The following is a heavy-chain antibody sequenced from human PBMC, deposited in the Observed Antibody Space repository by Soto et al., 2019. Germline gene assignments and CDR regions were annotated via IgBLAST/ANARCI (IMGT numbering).Heavy chain of an antibody. V-gene: IGHV4-31*03. CDR1: GGSISSGGYY. Sequence: QVQLQESGPGLVKPSQTLSLTCTVSGGSISSGGYYWSWIRQHPGKGLEWIGYIYYSGSTYYNPSLKSRXXIXVXXSKNQFSLKLSSVTAADTPVYYCAREALVRYGMDVWGQGTTVTVSS. CDR3: AREALVRYGMDV. CDR2: IYYSGST. J-gene: IGHJ6*02.